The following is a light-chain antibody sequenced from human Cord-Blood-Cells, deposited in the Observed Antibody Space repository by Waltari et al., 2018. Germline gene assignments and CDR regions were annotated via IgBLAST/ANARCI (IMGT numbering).Light chain of an antibody. CDR3: QKYNSYSRT. CDR2: NAS. V-gene: IGKV1-5*03. CDR1: QSISSW. Sequence: DIQMTQSPSTLFASVGDKVPITCRASQSISSWLAWYQQKPGKAPKLLIYNASSLESGVPSRFSGSGSGTEFTLTISSLQPDDFATYYCQKYNSYSRTFGQGTKVEIK. J-gene: IGKJ1*01.